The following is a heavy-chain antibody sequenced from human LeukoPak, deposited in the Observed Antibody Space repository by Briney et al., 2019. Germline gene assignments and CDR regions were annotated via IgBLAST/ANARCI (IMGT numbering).Heavy chain of an antibody. CDR3: ATPGIAAAGTTPFDY. D-gene: IGHD6-13*01. CDR2: IIPIFGTA. CDR1: GGTFSNYA. V-gene: IGHV1-69*06. Sequence: ASVKVSCKASGGTFSNYAISWVRQAPGQGLEWMGGIIPIFGTANYAQKFQGRVTITADKSTSTAYMELSSLRSEDTAVYYCATPGIAAAGTTPFDYWGQGTLVTVSS. J-gene: IGHJ4*02.